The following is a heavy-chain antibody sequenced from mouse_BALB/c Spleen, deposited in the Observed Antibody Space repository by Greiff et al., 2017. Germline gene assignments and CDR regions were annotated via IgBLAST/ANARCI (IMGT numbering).Heavy chain of an antibody. Sequence: EVKLMESGPSLVKPSQTLSLTCSVTGYSITSGYWNWIRKFPGNKLEYMGYISYSGSTYYNPSLISRISITRDTSKNQYYLLLNSVTTEDTATYCCARSRRGYAMDYWGQGTSVTVSS. CDR2: ISYSGST. CDR3: ARSRRGYAMDY. J-gene: IGHJ4*01. CDR1: GYSITSGY. V-gene: IGHV3-8*02.